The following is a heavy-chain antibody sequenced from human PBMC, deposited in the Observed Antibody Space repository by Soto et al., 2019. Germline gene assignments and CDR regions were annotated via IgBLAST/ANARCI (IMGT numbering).Heavy chain of an antibody. CDR3: ARERTRGLDP. Sequence: QVHLVQSGAEVRKPGASVKVSCKASGYTFTSYDINWVRQATGQGLEWMGWMNPNSGNTAYAQKFQGRVTMTRNTSISTAHTELSSLRSEDTAVYYCARERTRGLDPWGQGTLVTVSS. J-gene: IGHJ5*02. V-gene: IGHV1-8*01. CDR2: MNPNSGNT. CDR1: GYTFTSYD.